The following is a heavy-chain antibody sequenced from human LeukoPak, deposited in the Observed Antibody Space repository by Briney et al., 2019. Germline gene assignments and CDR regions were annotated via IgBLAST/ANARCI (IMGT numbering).Heavy chain of an antibody. Sequence: GASVKVSCKASGYTFTSYGISWVRQAPGQRLEWMGWISAINGNTNYAHKLHGRVTMTTDKSTSTAYMELRSLRSDDTAVYYCARTPYYGGIYGLDYWGQGTLVTVSS. D-gene: IGHD3-16*01. CDR3: ARTPYYGGIYGLDY. J-gene: IGHJ4*02. CDR2: ISAINGNT. V-gene: IGHV1-18*04. CDR1: GYTFTSYG.